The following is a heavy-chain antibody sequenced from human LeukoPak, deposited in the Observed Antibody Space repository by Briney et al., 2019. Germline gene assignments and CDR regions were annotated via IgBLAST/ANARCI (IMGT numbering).Heavy chain of an antibody. J-gene: IGHJ4*02. Sequence: SETLSLTCTVSGGSISSYYWSWIRQPPGKGLEWIGYIYYSGSTNYNPSLKSQVTISVDTSKNQFSLKLSSVTAADTAVYYCARVGSTIDYWGQGTLVTVSS. V-gene: IGHV4-59*01. CDR2: IYYSGST. CDR1: GGSISSYY. CDR3: ARVGSTIDY. D-gene: IGHD1-26*01.